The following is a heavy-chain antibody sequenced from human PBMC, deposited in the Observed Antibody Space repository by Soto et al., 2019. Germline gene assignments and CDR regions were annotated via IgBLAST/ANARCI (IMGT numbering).Heavy chain of an antibody. D-gene: IGHD3-10*01. CDR1: GGPFSGYY. CDR3: ARRPYYGSENYYGRSSGLDV. V-gene: IGHV4-34*01. CDR2: INHSGSI. J-gene: IGHJ6*02. Sequence: PSETLSLTCAVYGGPFSGYYWSWIRQPPGKGLEWIGEINHSGSINYNPSLKRRVTMSVDTSQRHFSLKVNSVTAADTAVYYCARRPYYGSENYYGRSSGLDVWGQGTTVTVSS.